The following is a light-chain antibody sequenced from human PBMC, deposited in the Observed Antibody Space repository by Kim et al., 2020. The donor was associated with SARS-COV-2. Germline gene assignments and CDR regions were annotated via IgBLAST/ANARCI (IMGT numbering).Light chain of an antibody. CDR1: QYISSN. Sequence: VAPEERVTLSCRASQYISSNLAWYQHKPGQAPRLLIHGASTRATGIPARFSGSGSGTDFTLTISSLQSEDFAVYYCQQYYNWPRTFGQGTKVEIK. V-gene: IGKV3D-15*01. J-gene: IGKJ1*01. CDR2: GAS. CDR3: QQYYNWPRT.